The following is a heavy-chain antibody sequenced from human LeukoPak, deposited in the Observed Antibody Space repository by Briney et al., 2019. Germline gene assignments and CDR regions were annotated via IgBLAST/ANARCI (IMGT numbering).Heavy chain of an antibody. Sequence: GGSLRLSCAASGFSFSNYAMSWVRQAPGKGLGWVSSISGIGGSTYYADSVKGRFTISRDNTKNTLYLQMNSLRAEDTAVYHCAKKVTTVNTDHFDYWGQGTLVAVSS. CDR3: AKKVTTVNTDHFDY. V-gene: IGHV3-23*01. D-gene: IGHD4-11*01. CDR2: ISGIGGST. CDR1: GFSFSNYA. J-gene: IGHJ4*02.